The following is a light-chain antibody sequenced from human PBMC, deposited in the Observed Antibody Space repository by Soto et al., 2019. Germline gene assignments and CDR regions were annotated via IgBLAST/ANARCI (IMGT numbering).Light chain of an antibody. J-gene: IGKJ4*01. CDR1: QGISSF. Sequence: IQLTQTPSSRSASVVDIVTITVLASQGISSFLAWYQQKPGKAPKLLIYAASSLQSGVPSRFSGSGFGTDFTLTITSLQPEDFATYYCQQVESYPSTFGGGTKVDIK. CDR3: QQVESYPST. V-gene: IGKV1-9*01. CDR2: AAS.